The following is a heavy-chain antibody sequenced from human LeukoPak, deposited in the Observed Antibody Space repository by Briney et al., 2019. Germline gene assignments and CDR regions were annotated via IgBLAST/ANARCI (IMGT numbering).Heavy chain of an antibody. D-gene: IGHD2-2*02. CDR3: AREGPGYCSSTSCYTPVVG. Sequence: GGSLRLSCAASGFTFSSYSMNWVRQAPGKGLEWVSSISSSSYIYYADSVKGRFTISRDNAKNSLYLQMNSLRAEDTAVYYCAREGPGYCSSTSCYTPVVGWGQGTLVTVSS. CDR2: ISSSSYI. J-gene: IGHJ4*02. V-gene: IGHV3-21*01. CDR1: GFTFSSYS.